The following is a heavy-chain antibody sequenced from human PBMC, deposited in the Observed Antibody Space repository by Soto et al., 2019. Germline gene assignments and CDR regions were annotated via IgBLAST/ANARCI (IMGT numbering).Heavy chain of an antibody. CDR2: INAGNGNT. V-gene: IGHV1-3*01. D-gene: IGHD3-16*02. CDR3: ARAPVMXTFGGXIVXXNAXYFQH. J-gene: IGHJ1*01. Sequence: ASVKVSCKASGYTFTSYAMHWVRQAPGQRLEWMGWINAGNGNTKYSQKFQGRVTITRDTSASTAYMELSSLRSEDTAVYYCARAPVMXTFGGXIVXXNAXYFQHWGQGTLVTVSS. CDR1: GYTFTSYA.